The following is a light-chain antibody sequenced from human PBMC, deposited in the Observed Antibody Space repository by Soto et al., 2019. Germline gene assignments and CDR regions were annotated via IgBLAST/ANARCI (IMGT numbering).Light chain of an antibody. CDR3: QQYNSYWT. CDR1: QTISTW. J-gene: IGKJ1*01. CDR2: KAS. V-gene: IGKV1-5*03. Sequence: DIQMTHSPSTLSASVGDRVTITCRASQTISTWLAWYQQKPGKAPKLLIYKASILESGVPSRFSGSGSGTEFTLTISSLQPEDFATYYCQQYNSYWTFAQGTKVDIK.